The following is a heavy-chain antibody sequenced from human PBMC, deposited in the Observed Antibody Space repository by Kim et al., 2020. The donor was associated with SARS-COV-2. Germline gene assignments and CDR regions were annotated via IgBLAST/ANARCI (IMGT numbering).Heavy chain of an antibody. V-gene: IGHV3-23*01. CDR3: AKDLLGGPAGTGYGMDV. D-gene: IGHD1-1*01. J-gene: IGHJ6*02. Sequence: KGRFNIARENSKNTLYLQMNSLRAEDTAVYYCAKDLLGGPAGTGYGMDVWGQGTTVTVSS.